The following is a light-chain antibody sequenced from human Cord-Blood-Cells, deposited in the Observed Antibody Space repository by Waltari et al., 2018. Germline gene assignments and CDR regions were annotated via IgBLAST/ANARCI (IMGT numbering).Light chain of an antibody. V-gene: IGLV2-23*01. CDR3: CSYAGSSTYV. Sequence: QSAPPHPASVSGSPGQSTTISSTVTPSDVGGSTIVSWYQQNPGKAPKLMIYEGSKRPSGVSNRFSGSKSGNTASLTISGLQAEDEADYYCCSYAGSSTYVFGTGTKVTVL. CDR1: PSDVGGSTI. J-gene: IGLJ1*01. CDR2: EGS.